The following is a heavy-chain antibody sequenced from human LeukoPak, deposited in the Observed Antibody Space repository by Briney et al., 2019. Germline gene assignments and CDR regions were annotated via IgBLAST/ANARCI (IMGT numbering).Heavy chain of an antibody. D-gene: IGHD6-6*01. CDR2: INWNGGST. V-gene: IGHV3-20*04. CDR3: ARAAARQETYYYYYMDV. Sequence: GGSLRLSCAASGFTFDDYGMSWVRQAPGKGLEWVSGINWNGGSTGYADSVKGRFTISRDNAKNSLYLQMNSLRAEDTALYYCARAAARQETYYYYYMDVWGKGTTVTVSS. CDR1: GFTFDDYG. J-gene: IGHJ6*03.